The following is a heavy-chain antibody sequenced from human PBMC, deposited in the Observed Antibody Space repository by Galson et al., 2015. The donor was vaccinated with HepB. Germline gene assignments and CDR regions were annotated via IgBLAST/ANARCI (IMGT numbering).Heavy chain of an antibody. CDR1: GYTFTGYY. V-gene: IGHV1-2*02. Sequence: SVKVSCKASGYTFTGYYMHWVRQAPGQGLEWMGWINPNSGGTNYAQKFQGGVTMTRDTSISTAYMELSRLRSDDTAVYYCAGPPDYYDSSGRLAYWGQGTLVTVSS. CDR2: INPNSGGT. CDR3: AGPPDYYDSSGRLAY. D-gene: IGHD3-22*01. J-gene: IGHJ4*02.